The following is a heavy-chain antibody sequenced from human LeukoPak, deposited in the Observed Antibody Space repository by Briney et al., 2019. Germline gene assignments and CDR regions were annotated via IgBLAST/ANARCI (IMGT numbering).Heavy chain of an antibody. Sequence: AASVKVSCKASGYTFTGYYMHWVRQAPGQGREWMGWINPNSCGTNYAQKFQGRVTMTRDTCISTAYMELSRLRSDDTAVYYCARGRGGSYPLFDIWGQGTMVTVSS. V-gene: IGHV1-2*02. J-gene: IGHJ3*02. D-gene: IGHD1-26*01. CDR3: ARGRGGSYPLFDI. CDR2: INPNSCGT. CDR1: GYTFTGYY.